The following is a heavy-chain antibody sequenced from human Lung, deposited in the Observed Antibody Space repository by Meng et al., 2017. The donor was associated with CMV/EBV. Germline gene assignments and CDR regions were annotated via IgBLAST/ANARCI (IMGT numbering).Heavy chain of an antibody. Sequence: GGSLRLSCTASGFTFDDFAMHLVRQSPGEGLEWVSGISGNTGFIGYADSVKGRFTISSDNAKKTLSLQINTLRAEDTALYYCTKGGGERVTFDAMDVWGQGTTVTVSS. CDR2: ISGNTGFI. D-gene: IGHD2-21*02. V-gene: IGHV3-9*01. J-gene: IGHJ6*02. CDR3: TKGGGERVTFDAMDV. CDR1: GFTFDDFA.